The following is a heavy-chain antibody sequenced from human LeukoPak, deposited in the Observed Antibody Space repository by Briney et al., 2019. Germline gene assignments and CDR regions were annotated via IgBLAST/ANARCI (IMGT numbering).Heavy chain of an antibody. V-gene: IGHV4-4*07. CDR2: IHTSGTT. CDR3: AREETTRSQRAFDY. J-gene: IGHJ4*02. Sequence: NPSETLSLTCTVSGGSISSYFWSCIRQPAGKGLEWIGRIHTSGTTNYNPSLKSRVTMSVDTSKNQFSLELSSVTAADTAVYFCAREETTRSQRAFDYWGQGTLVTVSS. CDR1: GGSISSYF. D-gene: IGHD2-15*01.